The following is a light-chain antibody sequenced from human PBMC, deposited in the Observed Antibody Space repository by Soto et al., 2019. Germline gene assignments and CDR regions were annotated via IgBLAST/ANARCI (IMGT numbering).Light chain of an antibody. CDR2: DAS. V-gene: IGKV3-11*01. J-gene: IGKJ4*01. Sequence: EIVLTQSPGTLSLSPGERATLSCRASQSVSSYLAWYQQKGGQAPRLLIYDASNRATGIPARFSGSGSGTDFTLTISRLEPEDFAVYYCQQYGSSPPLTFGGGTKVEIK. CDR1: QSVSSY. CDR3: QQYGSSPPLT.